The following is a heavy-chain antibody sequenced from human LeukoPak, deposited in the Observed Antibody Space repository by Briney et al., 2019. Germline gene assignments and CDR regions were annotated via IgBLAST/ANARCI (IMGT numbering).Heavy chain of an antibody. J-gene: IGHJ6*02. V-gene: IGHV4-39*01. D-gene: IGHD2-2*02. CDR3: ARGRGYCSSTSCYTGYYGMDV. Sequence: SETLSLTCTVSGGSISSSYYYWGWIRQPPGKGLEWIGSIYYSGSTYYNPSLKSRVTISVDTSKNQFSLKLSSVTAADTAVYYCARGRGYCSSTSCYTGYYGMDVWGQGTTVTVSS. CDR2: IYYSGST. CDR1: GGSISSSYYY.